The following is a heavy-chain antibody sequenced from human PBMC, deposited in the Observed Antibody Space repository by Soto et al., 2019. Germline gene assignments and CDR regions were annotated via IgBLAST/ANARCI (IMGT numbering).Heavy chain of an antibody. D-gene: IGHD2-2*01. J-gene: IGHJ6*02. CDR3: ARVVILVPTASTHYYAQIAV. V-gene: IGHV1-69*01. CDR2: IIPIVGTG. Sequence: QVQLVQSGAEVTKPGSSVTVSCKASGGIFSKYAISWVRQARGQGLEWMGGIIPIVGTGSYAQKFPGRGTITADEPTTTAYMELSTLRLADTAVYYCARVVILVPTASTHYYAQIAVWGPGTRVTVSS. CDR1: GGIFSKYA.